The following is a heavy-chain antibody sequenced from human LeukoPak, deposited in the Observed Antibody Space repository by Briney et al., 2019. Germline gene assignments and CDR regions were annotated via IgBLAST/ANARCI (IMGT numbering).Heavy chain of an antibody. Sequence: PSETLSLTCAVSGGSISSGGYSWSWIRQPPGKGLEWIGYIYYSGSTYYNPSLKSRVTISVDTSKNQFSLKLSSVTAAGTAVYYCARELSGWSNSYYYYYMDVWGKGTTVTISS. CDR3: ARELSGWSNSYYYYYMDV. J-gene: IGHJ6*03. CDR2: IYYSGST. V-gene: IGHV4-30-4*07. D-gene: IGHD6-19*01. CDR1: GGSISSGGYS.